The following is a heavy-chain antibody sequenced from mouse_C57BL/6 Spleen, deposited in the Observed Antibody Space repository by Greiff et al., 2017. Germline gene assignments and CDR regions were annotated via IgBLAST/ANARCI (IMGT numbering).Heavy chain of an antibody. CDR1: GYTFTSYG. J-gene: IGHJ4*01. CDR2: IYPRSGNT. CDR3: ARGGAMDY. V-gene: IGHV1-81*01. Sequence: VQLQQSGAELARPGASVKLSCTASGYTFTSYGISWVKQRTGQGLEWIGEIYPRSGNTYYTETFKGKATLTADKSSSTAYLELSSLTSEDSAVYVGARGGAMDYWGQGTSVTVSS.